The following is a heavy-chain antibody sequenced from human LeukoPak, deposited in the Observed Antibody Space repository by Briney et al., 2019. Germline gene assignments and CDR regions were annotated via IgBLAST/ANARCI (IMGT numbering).Heavy chain of an antibody. Sequence: GGSLRLSCATSGFTFSNYGMSWVRQAPGKGLEWISYISTRSGTIYYADSVKGRFTISRDNAKNSLYLQMNSLRDEDTAVYYCARGRSITLLRGVAMSDGFDIWGQGAMVAVSS. V-gene: IGHV3-48*02. CDR3: ARGRSITLLRGVAMSDGFDI. J-gene: IGHJ3*02. CDR1: GFTFSNYG. D-gene: IGHD3-10*01. CDR2: ISTRSGTI.